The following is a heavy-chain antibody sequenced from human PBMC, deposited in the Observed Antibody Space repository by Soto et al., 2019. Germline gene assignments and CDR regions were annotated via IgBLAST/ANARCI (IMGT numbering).Heavy chain of an antibody. CDR2: ISPFNGRR. J-gene: IGHJ6*02. CDR3: GRCIQPSVQSATDV. CDR1: GYTFTSHG. V-gene: IGHV1-18*01. D-gene: IGHD1-1*01. Sequence: QVHLVQSGLEVRKPGASVRLSCKASGYTFTSHGISWVRQAPGQGLEWVGWISPFNGRRDIGDSFQGRVSMTTDTGSAYLEVRGLRFDDTAIYFCGRCIQPSVQSATDVWGQGTTVIVSS.